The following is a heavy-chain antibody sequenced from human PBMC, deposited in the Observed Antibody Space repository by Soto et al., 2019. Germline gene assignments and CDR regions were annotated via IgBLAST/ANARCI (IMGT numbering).Heavy chain of an antibody. J-gene: IGHJ6*02. V-gene: IGHV3-23*01. Sequence: EVQLLESGGGLVQRGGSLRLSCTASGFSFSSYAMSWARQAPGKGLEWVSVISNSGGTTFYADSVKGRFTISRDNFKNTVFLQMSSLRAEDTAVYYCAKYVAVAGTALYGMDVWGQGTTVTVSS. CDR2: ISNSGGTT. CDR3: AKYVAVAGTALYGMDV. D-gene: IGHD6-19*01. CDR1: GFSFSSYA.